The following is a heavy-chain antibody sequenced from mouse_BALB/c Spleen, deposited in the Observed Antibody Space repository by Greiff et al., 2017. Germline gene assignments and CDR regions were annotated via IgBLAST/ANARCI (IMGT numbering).Heavy chain of an antibody. CDR3: TRSTYWYFDV. J-gene: IGHJ1*01. CDR2: IYPETGGT. V-gene: IGHV1-15*01. CDR1: GYTFTDYE. Sequence: VQLQQSGAELVRPGASVTLSCKASGYTFTDYEMHWVKQTPVHGLEWIGAIYPETGGTAYNQKFKGKATLTADKSSSTAYMELRSLTSEDSAVYYCTRSTYWYFDVWGAGTTVTVSS.